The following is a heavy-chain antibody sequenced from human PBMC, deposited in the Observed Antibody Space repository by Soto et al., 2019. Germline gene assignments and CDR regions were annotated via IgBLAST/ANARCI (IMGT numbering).Heavy chain of an antibody. D-gene: IGHD1-26*01. CDR1: GFTFSSYG. CDR3: AAGKWELLDFDY. V-gene: IGHV3-33*01. CDR2: IWYDGSNK. Sequence: GGSLRLSCAASGFTFSSYGMHWVRQAPGKGLEWVAVIWYDGSNKYYADSVKGRFTISRDNSKNTLYLQMNSLRAEDTAVYYCAAGKWELLDFDYWGQGTLVTVSS. J-gene: IGHJ4*02.